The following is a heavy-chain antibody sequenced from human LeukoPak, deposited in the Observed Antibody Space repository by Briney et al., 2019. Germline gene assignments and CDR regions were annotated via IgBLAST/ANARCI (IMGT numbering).Heavy chain of an antibody. V-gene: IGHV3-30*02. Sequence: GGSLRLSCAASGFTFSTYGMHWVRQAPGKGLEWVALLRYDGTNKYYADSVKGRFTISRDNSKNTLYLQMNSLRAEDTAVYYCAKAPYYYDSSGYYPFDYWGQGTLVTVSS. CDR1: GFTFSTYG. J-gene: IGHJ4*02. CDR2: LRYDGTNK. CDR3: AKAPYYYDSSGYYPFDY. D-gene: IGHD3-22*01.